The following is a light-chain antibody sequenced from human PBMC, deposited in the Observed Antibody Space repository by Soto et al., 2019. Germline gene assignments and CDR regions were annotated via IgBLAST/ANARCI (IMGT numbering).Light chain of an antibody. CDR1: QSVRSN. CDR3: QQYSNWPPLT. CDR2: GAS. V-gene: IGKV3-15*01. Sequence: EILMTQSPATLSVSPGERATLSCRASQSVRSNLAWYQQKPGQAPRLLISGASTRATGVPVRFSGSGSGTEFTLTISSLQSEDFAVYYCQQYSNWPPLTFGGGTKVELK. J-gene: IGKJ4*01.